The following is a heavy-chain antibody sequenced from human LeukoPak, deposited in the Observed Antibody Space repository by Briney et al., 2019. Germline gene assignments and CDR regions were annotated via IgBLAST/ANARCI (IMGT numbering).Heavy chain of an antibody. CDR2: ISHSGYT. J-gene: IGHJ4*02. CDR3: ARSEIDDYNRY. V-gene: IGHV4-38-2*01. Sequence: GSLRLSCAASGFTFSSYSMNWVRQAPGKGLEWIGSISHSGYTYDNPSLKSRVTMSVDTSKNQFSLKMRPVTAADTAVYYCARSEIDDYNRYWGQGILVTVSS. CDR1: GFTFSSYS. D-gene: IGHD3-16*01.